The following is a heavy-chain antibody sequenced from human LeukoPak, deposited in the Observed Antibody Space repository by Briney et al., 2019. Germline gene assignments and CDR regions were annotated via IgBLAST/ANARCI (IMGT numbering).Heavy chain of an antibody. CDR2: IYSGGST. CDR1: GSTVSSNY. CDR3: ARVRIVGAHYFDY. V-gene: IGHV3-66*01. Sequence: GGSLRLSCAASGSTVSSNYMSWVRQAPGKGLEWVSVIYSGGSTYYADSVKGRFTISGDNSKNTLYLQMNSLRAEDTAVYYCARVRIVGAHYFDYWGQGTLVTVSS. J-gene: IGHJ4*02. D-gene: IGHD1-26*01.